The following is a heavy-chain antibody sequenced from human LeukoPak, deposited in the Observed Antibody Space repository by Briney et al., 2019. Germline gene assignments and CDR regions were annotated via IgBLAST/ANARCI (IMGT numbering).Heavy chain of an antibody. CDR1: GDSISDYY. Sequence: SETLSLTCTVSGDSISDYYWSWIRQPPGSGLEWIGYIYYSGSATYNPSLKSRVTMSVDTSKNQLSLRLSSVTAADTAAYYCARHMTVTYDAFDIWGQGTMVTVSS. J-gene: IGHJ3*02. CDR2: IYYSGSA. D-gene: IGHD3-22*01. V-gene: IGHV4-59*08. CDR3: ARHMTVTYDAFDI.